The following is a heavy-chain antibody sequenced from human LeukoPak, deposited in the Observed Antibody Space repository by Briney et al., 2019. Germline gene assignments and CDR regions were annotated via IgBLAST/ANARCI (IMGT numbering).Heavy chain of an antibody. CDR1: GFTFSSFD. D-gene: IGHD1-1*01. V-gene: IGHV3-13*01. Sequence: GGPLRLSCAASGFTFSSFDMHWVRQPTGQGLEWVSTIGTASDTYYPGSVEGRFTLSRDNAKNSLYLQMNSLTAGDTAVYYCARGPPRGKYYYMDVWGIGTTVTVSS. CDR2: IGTASDT. J-gene: IGHJ6*03. CDR3: ARGPPRGKYYYMDV.